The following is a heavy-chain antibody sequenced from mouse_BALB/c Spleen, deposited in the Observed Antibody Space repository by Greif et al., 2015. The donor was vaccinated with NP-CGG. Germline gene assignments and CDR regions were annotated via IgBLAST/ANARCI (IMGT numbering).Heavy chain of an antibody. Sequence: VQLKQSGGDLVKPGGSLKLSCAASGFTFSSYGMSWVRQTPDKRLEWVATISSGGSYTYYPDSVKGRFTISRDNAKNTLYLQMSSLKSEDTAMYYCARDYGSPYAMDYWGQGTSVTVSS. CDR3: ARDYGSPYAMDY. J-gene: IGHJ4*01. V-gene: IGHV5-6*01. D-gene: IGHD1-1*01. CDR2: ISSGGSYT. CDR1: GFTFSSYG.